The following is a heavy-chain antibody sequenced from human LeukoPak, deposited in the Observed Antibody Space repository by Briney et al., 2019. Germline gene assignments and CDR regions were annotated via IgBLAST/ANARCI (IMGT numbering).Heavy chain of an antibody. D-gene: IGHD3-16*02. CDR1: GGSISSRSYY. J-gene: IGHJ4*02. Sequence: SDTLSLTCTVSGGSISSRSYYWRWIRKPPGNGLEWIGSIYYNESTYYNPDLTSQVTISVDTSKNQFSLKLSLVTAADTAVYYCARHPNRLGELSHSDYWGQGTMVTVSS. CDR3: ARHPNRLGELSHSDY. CDR2: IYYNEST. V-gene: IGHV4-39*01.